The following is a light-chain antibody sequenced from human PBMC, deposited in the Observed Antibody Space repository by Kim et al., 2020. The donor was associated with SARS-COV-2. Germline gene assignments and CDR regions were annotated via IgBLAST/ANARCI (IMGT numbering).Light chain of an antibody. J-gene: IGKJ5*01. CDR2: GAS. Sequence: SPGERDTHSCRASQTLSSSYLAWSQQIPGQAPRLLIYGASSSATAVPARFSGSGSGTDFTLTISRLEPEDFAVYFCQQYGSSPTTCGQGTRLESK. CDR1: QTLSSSY. V-gene: IGKV3-20*01. CDR3: QQYGSSPTT.